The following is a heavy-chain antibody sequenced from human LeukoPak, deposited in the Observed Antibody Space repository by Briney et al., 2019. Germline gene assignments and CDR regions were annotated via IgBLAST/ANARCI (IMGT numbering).Heavy chain of an antibody. CDR3: AKVAVYSYREVDAFDI. V-gene: IGHV3-23*01. D-gene: IGHD5-18*01. CDR2: ISGSGGST. J-gene: IGHJ3*02. Sequence: GGSLRLSCAASGFTFSSYAMSWVRQAPGKGLEWVSSISGSGGSTYYADSVKGGFTISRDNSKKTLYVQMDSQRAEDTAVYYCAKVAVYSYREVDAFDIWGQGTMVTVSS. CDR1: GFTFSSYA.